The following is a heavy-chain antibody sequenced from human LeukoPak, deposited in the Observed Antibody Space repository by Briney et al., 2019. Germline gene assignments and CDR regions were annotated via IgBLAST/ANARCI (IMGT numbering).Heavy chain of an antibody. V-gene: IGHV4-59*01. CDR2: IYYSGST. J-gene: IGHJ4*02. D-gene: IGHD3-16*01. Sequence: PSETLSLTCTASGGSISSYYWSWIRQPPGKGLEWIGYIYYSGSTNYNPSLKSRVTISVDTSKNQFSLKLSSVTAADTAVYYCARYSTGWGAFDYWGQGTLVTVSS. CDR3: ARYSTGWGAFDY. CDR1: GGSISSYY.